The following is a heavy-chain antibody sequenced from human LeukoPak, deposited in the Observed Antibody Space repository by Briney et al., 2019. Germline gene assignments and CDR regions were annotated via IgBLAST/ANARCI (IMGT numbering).Heavy chain of an antibody. CDR2: ISGSGATT. CDR3: AKGLWGAYYYGMDV. CDR1: GFTFGNYA. D-gene: IGHD3-16*01. V-gene: IGHV3-23*01. Sequence: GGSLRLSCAASGFTFGNYAMSWVRQAPGKGLEWVSVISGSGATTDRADSVMGRFTISRDNSKNTLYLQLDSLRAEDTAVYFCAKGLWGAYYYGMDVWGQGTTVTVSS. J-gene: IGHJ6*02.